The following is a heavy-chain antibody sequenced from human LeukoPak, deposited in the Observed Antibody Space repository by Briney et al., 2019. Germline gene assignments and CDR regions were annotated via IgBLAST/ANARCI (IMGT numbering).Heavy chain of an antibody. CDR1: GGTFSSYA. J-gene: IGHJ6*02. CDR3: ATVPGVDYYGTDV. D-gene: IGHD2-8*01. CDR2: LDPEDGET. V-gene: IGHV1-24*01. Sequence: ASVKVSCKASGGTFSSYAISWVRQAPGKGLEWMGGLDPEDGETIYAQKFQGRVTMTEGTSTDTAYMELSSLRSEDTAVYYCATVPGVDYYGTDVWGQGTTVTVSS.